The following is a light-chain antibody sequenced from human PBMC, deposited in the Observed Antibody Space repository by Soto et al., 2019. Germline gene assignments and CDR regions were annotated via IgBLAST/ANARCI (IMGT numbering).Light chain of an antibody. Sequence: QCVLTQPPSASGTPGQSGTISCSGSSSNIGSNYVYWYQQLPGTAPKLLIYRNNQRPSGVPDRFSGSKSGTSASLAISGLRSEDEADYYCAPWDDSLSGCVFGTGTKLTVL. CDR3: APWDDSLSGCV. CDR2: RNN. J-gene: IGLJ1*01. V-gene: IGLV1-47*01. CDR1: SSNIGSNY.